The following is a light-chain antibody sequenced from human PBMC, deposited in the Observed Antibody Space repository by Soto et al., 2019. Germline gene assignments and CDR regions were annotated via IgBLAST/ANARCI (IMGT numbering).Light chain of an antibody. V-gene: IGKV3-20*01. Sequence: EIVMTQSPATLSVSPGERATLSCRASQSVSINLAWYQQKPGQAPRLLIYGASNRATGIPERFSGSGSGTDFTLTISRLEPQDSAMYYCQQYVISVTFGQGTRLEIK. J-gene: IGKJ5*01. CDR1: QSVSIN. CDR2: GAS. CDR3: QQYVISVT.